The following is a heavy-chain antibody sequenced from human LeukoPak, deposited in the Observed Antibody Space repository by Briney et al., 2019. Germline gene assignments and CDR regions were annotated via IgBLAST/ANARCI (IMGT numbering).Heavy chain of an antibody. Sequence: SETLSLTCAVYGGSFSGYYWSWIRQPPGKGLEWIGSIYYSGSTYYNPSLKSRVSISVDTSKKQFSLKLSSVTAADTAVYYCARHVGFITMVRGVINNNWFDPWGQGTLVTVSS. CDR1: GGSFSGYY. CDR2: IYYSGST. D-gene: IGHD3-10*01. J-gene: IGHJ5*02. V-gene: IGHV4-34*01. CDR3: ARHVGFITMVRGVINNNWFDP.